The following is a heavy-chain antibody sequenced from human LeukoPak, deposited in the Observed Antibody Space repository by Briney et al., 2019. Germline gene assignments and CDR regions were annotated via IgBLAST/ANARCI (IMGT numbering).Heavy chain of an antibody. J-gene: IGHJ3*02. CDR1: GYTFTGYY. V-gene: IGHV1-2*02. Sequence: ASVKVSCKSSGYTFTGYYMHWVRQAPGQGLEWMGWINPNSGGTNYAQKFQGRVTMTRDTSISTAYMELSRLRSDDTAVYYCARPHVGYDAFDIWGQGKMVTVSS. D-gene: IGHD1-26*01. CDR3: ARPHVGYDAFDI. CDR2: INPNSGGT.